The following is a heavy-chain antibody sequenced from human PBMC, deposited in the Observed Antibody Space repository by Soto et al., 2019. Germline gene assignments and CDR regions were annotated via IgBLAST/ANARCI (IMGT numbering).Heavy chain of an antibody. CDR2: IYHSGST. CDR3: VTWXFYFFPSGGSHRVPLGF. CDR1: GGSLSNYY. J-gene: IGHJ4*02. V-gene: IGHV4-34*01. Sequence: PSETLSLTCAVSGGSLSNYYWSWIRQPPGKGLEWIGEIYHSGSTNYNPSLKSRGTISVDTSKNQYYLKMRSVTAADTALYYSVTWXFYFFPSGGSHRVPLGFWGQGTLGTVSS. D-gene: IGHD2-15*01.